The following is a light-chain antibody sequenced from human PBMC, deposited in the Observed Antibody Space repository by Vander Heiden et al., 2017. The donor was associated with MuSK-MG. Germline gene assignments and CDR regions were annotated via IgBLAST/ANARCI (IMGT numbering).Light chain of an antibody. CDR3: QQSDSTPRT. CDR1: QSISSY. CDR2: AAS. J-gene: IGKJ1*01. Sequence: DIQMTQSPASLPASVADRVTITCRASQSISSYLNWYQQKPGKAPKLLICAASSLQSGVPSRFSGSGSGTDCTLTISRLQPKDFATYYSQQSDSTPRTFGQGTKVEIK. V-gene: IGKV1-39*01.